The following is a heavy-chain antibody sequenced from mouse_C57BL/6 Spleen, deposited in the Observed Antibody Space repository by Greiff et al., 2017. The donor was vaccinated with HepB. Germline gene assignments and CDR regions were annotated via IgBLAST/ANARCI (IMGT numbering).Heavy chain of an antibody. V-gene: IGHV1-55*01. D-gene: IGHD5-1-1*01. J-gene: IGHJ2*01. Sequence: QVQLQQPGAELVKPGASVKMSCKASGYTFTSYWITWVKQRPGQGLEWIGDIYPGSGSTNYNEKFKSKATLTVDTSSSTAYMQLSSLTSEDSAVYYCARKKSDTHYCDYWGQGTTLTVSS. CDR3: ARKKSDTHYCDY. CDR1: GYTFTSYW. CDR2: IYPGSGST.